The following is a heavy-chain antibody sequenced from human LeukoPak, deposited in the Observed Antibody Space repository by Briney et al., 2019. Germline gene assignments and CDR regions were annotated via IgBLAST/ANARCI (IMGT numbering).Heavy chain of an antibody. D-gene: IGHD6-19*01. V-gene: IGHV3-74*01. CDR1: GFTFSSYW. CDR2: INSDGSST. CDR3: AREGYSSEYIGH. Sequence: PGRSLRLSCAASGFTFSSYWMHWVRQAPGKGLVWVSRINSDGSSTSYADSVKGRFTISRDNAKNTLYLQMNSLRAEDTAVYYCAREGYSSEYIGHWGQGTLVTVSA. J-gene: IGHJ4*02.